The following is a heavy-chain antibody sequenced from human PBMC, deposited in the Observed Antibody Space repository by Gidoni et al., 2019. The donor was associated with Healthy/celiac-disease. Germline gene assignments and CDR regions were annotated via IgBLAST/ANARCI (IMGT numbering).Heavy chain of an antibody. V-gene: IGHV2-5*01. CDR1: GFSLSPSGLG. Sequence: QITLKESGPTLVKPTPTLTLTCTFSGFSLSPSGLGVGWIRQPPGKALEWLARIYWNDDKRYSPSLKSRLTITKDTAKNQVVLTMTNMDPVDTATYYCAHSALVQLYTMIVVAAAFDIWGQGTMVTVSS. CDR2: IYWNDDK. D-gene: IGHD3-22*01. CDR3: AHSALVQLYTMIVVAAAFDI. J-gene: IGHJ3*02.